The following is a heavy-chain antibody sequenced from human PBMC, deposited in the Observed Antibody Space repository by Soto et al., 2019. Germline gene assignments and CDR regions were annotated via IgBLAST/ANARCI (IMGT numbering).Heavy chain of an antibody. Sequence: EVQLVESVGGLVQPGVSLRLSCAASGFTFSSYSMNWVRQAPGKGLEWVSYISSSSSTIYYAHSVKGRSTISRDNAKNSLYHPMNSMRADDTAVYYCASQPELIAKIAAFDPWGAGALVNVSS. CDR2: ISSSSSTI. V-gene: IGHV3-48*01. J-gene: IGHJ5*02. CDR1: GFTFSSYS. CDR3: ASQPELIAKIAAFDP. D-gene: IGHD6-13*01.